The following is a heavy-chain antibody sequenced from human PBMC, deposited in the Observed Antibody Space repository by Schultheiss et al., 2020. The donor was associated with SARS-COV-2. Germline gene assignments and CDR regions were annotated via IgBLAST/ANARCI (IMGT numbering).Heavy chain of an antibody. D-gene: IGHD3-22*01. Sequence: SQTLSLTCTVSGGSISSGGYYWSWIRQPPGKGLEWIGYIYYSGSTNYNPSLKSRVTISVDTSKNQFSLKLSSVTAADTAVYYCARGPGIVVVTTWGAFDIWGQGTMVTVSS. V-gene: IGHV4-61*08. CDR1: GGSISSGGYY. CDR2: IYYSGST. CDR3: ARGPGIVVVTTWGAFDI. J-gene: IGHJ3*02.